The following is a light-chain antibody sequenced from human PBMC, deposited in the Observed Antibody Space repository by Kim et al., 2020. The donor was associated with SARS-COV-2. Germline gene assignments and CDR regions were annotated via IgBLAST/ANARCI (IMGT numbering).Light chain of an antibody. CDR3: NSRDSTGKRWV. CDR2: GRN. CDR1: SLRSYY. V-gene: IGLV3-19*01. J-gene: IGLJ1*01. Sequence: SSELTQDPAVSVALGQTVKITCQGDSLRSYYASRYQQKPGQAPILVIYGRNNRPSGIPDRFSGSSSVNTASLTITGAQAEDEADYYCNSRDSTGKRWVFG.